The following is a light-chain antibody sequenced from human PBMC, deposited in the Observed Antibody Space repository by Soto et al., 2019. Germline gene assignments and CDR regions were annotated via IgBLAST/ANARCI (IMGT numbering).Light chain of an antibody. CDR3: QQYNNWPLT. Sequence: EIVMTQSPATLSVSPGDRATLSCRASQSVDNDFAWYQQKPGQPPRLLIYDASTRATGIPARFSGSQSGTEFTLTISSLLSEDFAVYFCQQYNNWPLTFGGGTKVETK. J-gene: IGKJ4*01. CDR2: DAS. V-gene: IGKV3D-15*01. CDR1: QSVDND.